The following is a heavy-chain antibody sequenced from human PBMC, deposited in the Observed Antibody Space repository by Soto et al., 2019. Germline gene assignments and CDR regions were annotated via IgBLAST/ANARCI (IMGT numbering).Heavy chain of an antibody. V-gene: IGHV3-48*01. CDR2: ISSSSSNT. Sequence: EVQLVESGGGLVQPGGSLRLSCAASGFTFSAYSMNWVRQAAGKGLEWVSVISSSSSNTYYADPVKGRFTMSRDNAKDSLFPQLTRRRAGGTAVYYCASWVGGESRYPDYWCQGTMVSVSS. J-gene: IGHJ4*02. CDR1: GFTFSAYS. D-gene: IGHD3-9*01. CDR3: ASWVGGESRYPDY.